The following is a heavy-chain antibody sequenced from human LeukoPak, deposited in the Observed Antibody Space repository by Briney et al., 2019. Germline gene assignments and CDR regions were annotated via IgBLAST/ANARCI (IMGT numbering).Heavy chain of an antibody. V-gene: IGHV1-2*02. Sequence: ASVKVSCKASGYTFTGYYMHWVRQALGQGLEWMGWINPNSGGTNYAQKFQGRVTMTRDTSIGTAYMELSRLRSDDTAVYYCARRVRGVIISGNWFDPWGQGTLVTVSS. D-gene: IGHD3-10*01. J-gene: IGHJ5*02. CDR3: ARRVRGVIISGNWFDP. CDR2: INPNSGGT. CDR1: GYTFTGYY.